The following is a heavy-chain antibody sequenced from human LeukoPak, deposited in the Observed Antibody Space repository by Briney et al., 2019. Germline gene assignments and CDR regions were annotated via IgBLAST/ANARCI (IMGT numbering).Heavy chain of an antibody. CDR1: GDSISSGAYS. Sequence: SETLSLTCVVSGDSISSGAYSWSWIRQPPGKGLEWIGYIYYSGSTYYNPSLKSRVTISVDTSKNQFSLKLSSVTAADTAVYYCARGAVTAIWYFDLWGRGTLVTVSS. D-gene: IGHD2-21*02. CDR3: ARGAVTAIWYFDL. CDR2: IYYSGST. V-gene: IGHV4-31*11. J-gene: IGHJ2*01.